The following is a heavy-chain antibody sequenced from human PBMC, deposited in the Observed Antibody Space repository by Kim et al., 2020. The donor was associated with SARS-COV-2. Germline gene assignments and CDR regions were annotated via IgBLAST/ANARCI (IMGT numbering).Heavy chain of an antibody. CDR3: ANFPGPVPAAIVDY. J-gene: IGHJ4*02. D-gene: IGHD2-2*01. Sequence: ADSVKGRLTISRDKSKNTLYLQMNSLRAEDTAVYYCANFPGPVPAAIVDYWGQGTLVTVSS. V-gene: IGHV3-23*01.